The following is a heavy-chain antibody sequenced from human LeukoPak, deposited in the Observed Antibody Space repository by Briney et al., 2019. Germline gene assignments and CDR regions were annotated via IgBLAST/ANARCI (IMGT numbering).Heavy chain of an antibody. CDR2: IYHSGST. D-gene: IGHD1-1*01. J-gene: IGHJ4*02. CDR3: ARGYWNDVVGYYFDY. Sequence: SETLSLTCTVSGYSISSGYYWGWIRQPPGKGLEWIGSIYHSGSTYYNPSLKSRVTISVDTSKNQFSLKLSSVTAADTAVYYCARGYWNDVVGYYFDYWGQGTLVTVSS. V-gene: IGHV4-38-2*02. CDR1: GYSISSGYY.